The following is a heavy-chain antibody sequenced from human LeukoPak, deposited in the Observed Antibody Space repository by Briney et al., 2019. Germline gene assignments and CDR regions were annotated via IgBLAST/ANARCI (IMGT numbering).Heavy chain of an antibody. Sequence: GGSLTLSCAASGFTFRNYWISWVRQAPGRGLDWVATIKQDGILRHYVDSVKGRFNISRDNAANSLYLHMDNLRGEDTAVYYCARLGGETKRFDLWGQGALVTVSS. D-gene: IGHD3-16*01. J-gene: IGHJ5*02. V-gene: IGHV3-7*01. CDR3: ARLGGETKRFDL. CDR2: IKQDGILR. CDR1: GFTFRNYW.